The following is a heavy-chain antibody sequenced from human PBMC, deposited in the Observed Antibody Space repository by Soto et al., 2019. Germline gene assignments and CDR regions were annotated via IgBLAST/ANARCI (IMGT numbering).Heavy chain of an antibody. CDR3: ARDRFIVVVPADALDYYYYGMDV. Sequence: ASVKVSCKASGGTFSSYAISWVRQAPGQGLEWMGGIIPIFGTANYAQKFQGRVTITADESTSTAYMELSSLRSEDTAVYYCARDRFIVVVPADALDYYYYGMDVWGQGTTVTVS. CDR2: IIPIFGTA. CDR1: GGTFSSYA. V-gene: IGHV1-69*13. J-gene: IGHJ6*02. D-gene: IGHD2-2*01.